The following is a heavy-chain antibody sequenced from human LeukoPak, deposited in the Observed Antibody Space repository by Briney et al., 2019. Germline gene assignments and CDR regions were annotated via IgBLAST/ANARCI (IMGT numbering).Heavy chain of an antibody. CDR3: ARGVYIAAAQYGY. J-gene: IGHJ4*02. Sequence: SETLSLTCSFSSDSISDYLWSWIRQSPRKGLEWIAYISYSGATNYDSSLKSRVTISVDTSKNQFSLKLSSVTAADTAVYYCARGVYIAAAQYGYWGQGTLVTVSS. D-gene: IGHD6-13*01. V-gene: IGHV4-59*01. CDR1: SDSISDYL. CDR2: ISYSGAT.